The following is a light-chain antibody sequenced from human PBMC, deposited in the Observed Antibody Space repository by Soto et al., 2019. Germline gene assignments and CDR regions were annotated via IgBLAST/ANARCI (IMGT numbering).Light chain of an antibody. CDR3: QSYDSSLSGSV. J-gene: IGLJ2*01. Sequence: QSVLTQPPSVSGAPGQRVTISCTGISSNIGAGYDVHWYRQFPGTAPKLLIYGNTNRPSGVPDRFSGSKSGTSASLAITGLQAEDEADYYCQSYDSSLSGSVFGGGTKLTVL. CDR1: SSNIGAGYD. V-gene: IGLV1-40*01. CDR2: GNT.